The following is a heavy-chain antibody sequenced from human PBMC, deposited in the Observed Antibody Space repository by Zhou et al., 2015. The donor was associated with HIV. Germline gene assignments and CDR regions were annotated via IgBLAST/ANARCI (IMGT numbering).Heavy chain of an antibody. D-gene: IGHD2-21*02. CDR3: AKAQVAYCGGDCYSGYYYGMDV. CDR1: GFTFSNYG. Sequence: QVQLVESGGRRGPAWEVPELSCTASGFTFSNYGIHWVRQAPGKGLEWVAIISYDGDNKYYTDSVNGRFTISRDNSKNTLYLQMNSLSTEDTAVYYCAKAQVAYCGGDCYSGYYYGMDVWGQGTTVTVSS. J-gene: IGHJ6*02. V-gene: IGHV3-30*18. CDR2: ISYDGDNK.